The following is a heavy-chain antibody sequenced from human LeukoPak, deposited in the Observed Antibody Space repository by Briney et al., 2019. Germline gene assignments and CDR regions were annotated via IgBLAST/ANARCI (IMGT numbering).Heavy chain of an antibody. CDR1: GFTFNNYG. J-gene: IGHJ6*03. V-gene: IGHV3-30*02. CDR2: IRYNGNNQ. D-gene: IGHD2-2*01. CDR3: ARGLSIVVVPAAHYYMDV. Sequence: GSLRLSCAASGFTFNNYGMHWVRQAPGKGLEWVAFIRYNGNNQYYADSVKGRFTISRDNSKNTLYLQMNSLKGDDTAVYYCARGLSIVVVPAAHYYMDVWGKGTTVTVSS.